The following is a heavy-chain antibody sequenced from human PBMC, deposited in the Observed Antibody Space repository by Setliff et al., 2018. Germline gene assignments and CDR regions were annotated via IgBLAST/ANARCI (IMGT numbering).Heavy chain of an antibody. CDR1: GFTFSDSA. V-gene: IGHV3-49*04. Sequence: PGGSLRLSCAASGFTFSDSAVHWVRQAPGKGLEWVGRIKTTADGGTIEYAAAVKGRFTISRDDSKSIAYLQMNSLKPEDTAVYYCTRFDCTSGVCYSDYWGQGSLVTVSS. CDR2: IKTTADGGTI. D-gene: IGHD2-8*01. J-gene: IGHJ4*02. CDR3: TRFDCTSGVCYSDY.